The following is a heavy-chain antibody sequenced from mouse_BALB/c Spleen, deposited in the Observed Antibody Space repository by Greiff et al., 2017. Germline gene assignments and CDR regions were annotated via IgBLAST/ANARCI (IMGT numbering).Heavy chain of an antibody. Sequence: DVKLVESGGDLVKPGGSLKLSCAASGFTFSSYGMSWVRQTPDKRLEWVATISSGGSYTYYPDSVKGRFTISRDNAKNTLYLQMSSLKSEDTAMYYCARLRTGTGYYFDYWGQGTTLTVSS. D-gene: IGHD4-1*01. J-gene: IGHJ2*01. V-gene: IGHV5-6*02. CDR3: ARLRTGTGYYFDY. CDR2: ISSGGSYT. CDR1: GFTFSSYG.